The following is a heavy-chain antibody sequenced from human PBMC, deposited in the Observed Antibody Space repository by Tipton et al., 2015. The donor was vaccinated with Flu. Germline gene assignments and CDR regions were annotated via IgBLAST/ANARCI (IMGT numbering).Heavy chain of an antibody. D-gene: IGHD2/OR15-2a*01. CDR3: ARRGLLWYLDL. J-gene: IGHJ2*01. Sequence: LRLSCAVYGGSFSGYYWSWIRQPPGKGLEWIGEINHSGSTNYNPSLKSRVTISVDTSKNQFSLKLSSVPAADTAVYYCARRGLLWYLDLWGRGTLVPVSS. V-gene: IGHV4-34*01. CDR2: INHSGST. CDR1: GGSFSGYY.